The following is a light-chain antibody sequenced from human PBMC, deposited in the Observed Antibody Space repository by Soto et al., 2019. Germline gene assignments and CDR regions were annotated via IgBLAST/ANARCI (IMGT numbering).Light chain of an antibody. CDR2: DAS. CDR1: QSVSSY. V-gene: IGKV3-11*01. Sequence: EIVLTQSPATLSLSPGERATLSCRASQSVSSYLAWYQHKPGQAPRLLIYDASNRATGIPARFSGSGSGTVFTLTISSLEPDDFGVYYCQQRNNWPLTFGGGTQVEIK. CDR3: QQRNNWPLT. J-gene: IGKJ4*01.